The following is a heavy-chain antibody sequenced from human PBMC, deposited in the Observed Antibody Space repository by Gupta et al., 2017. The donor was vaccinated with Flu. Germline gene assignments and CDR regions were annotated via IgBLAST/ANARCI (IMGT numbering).Heavy chain of an antibody. CDR3: ARGGDVDWPETSNWFDP. Sequence: QVQLQESGPGLVKPSQTLSLTCTVSGGSISSGSYYWSWIRQPAGKGLEWIGRIYTSGSTNYNTSRKRRVTISVETSKNQFSLKWSSVTAAETAVDYCARGGDVDWPETSNWFDPGGQGTLVTVSS. CDR1: GGSISSGSYY. D-gene: IGHD2-21*01. V-gene: IGHV4-61*02. CDR2: IYTSGST. J-gene: IGHJ5*02.